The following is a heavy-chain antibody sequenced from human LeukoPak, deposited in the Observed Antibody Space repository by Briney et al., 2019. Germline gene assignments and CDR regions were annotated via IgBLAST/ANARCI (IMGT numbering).Heavy chain of an antibody. V-gene: IGHV1-69*04. Sequence: ASVKVSCKASGYTFTSYGISWVRQAPGQGLEWMGRIIPILGIANYAQKFQGRVTITADKSTSTAYMELSSLRSEDTAVYYCASSIITMIVVEVNWFDPWGQGTLVTVSS. CDR3: ASSIITMIVVEVNWFDP. CDR1: GYTFTSYG. CDR2: IIPILGIA. J-gene: IGHJ5*02. D-gene: IGHD3-22*01.